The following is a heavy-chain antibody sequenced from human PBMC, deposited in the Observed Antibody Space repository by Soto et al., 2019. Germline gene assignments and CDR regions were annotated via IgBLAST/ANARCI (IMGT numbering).Heavy chain of an antibody. CDR2: IIPIFGTA. V-gene: IGHV1-69*12. CDR1: GGTFSSYA. Sequence: QVQLVQSGAEVKKPGSSVKVYCKASGGTFSSYAISWVRQAPGQGLEWMGGIIPIFGTATYAQKFPGRVTITADHSTSTDYMELSSLISEDTAVYYCARARTMIVDDAFDIWGQGTMVTVSS. CDR3: ARARTMIVDDAFDI. J-gene: IGHJ3*02. D-gene: IGHD3-22*01.